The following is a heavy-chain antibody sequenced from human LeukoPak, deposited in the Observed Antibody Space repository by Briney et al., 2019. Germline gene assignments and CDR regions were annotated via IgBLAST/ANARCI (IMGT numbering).Heavy chain of an antibody. V-gene: IGHV3-33*01. D-gene: IGHD3-9*01. J-gene: IGHJ4*02. Sequence: GGSLRLSCVASGFTFSSYGMHRVRQAPGKGLEWVAVIWYDGNNKYYADSVKGRFTISRDNSKNTLYLQMNSLRAEDTAVYYCARSTSSEYDIYHFDYWGQGTLVTVSS. CDR3: ARSTSSEYDIYHFDY. CDR1: GFTFSSYG. CDR2: IWYDGNNK.